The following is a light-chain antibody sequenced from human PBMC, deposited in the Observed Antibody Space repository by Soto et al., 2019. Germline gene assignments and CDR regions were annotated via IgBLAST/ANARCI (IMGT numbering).Light chain of an antibody. CDR1: QSVSSN. Sequence: EIVMTQSPATLSVSPGERATLSCRASQSVSSNLAWYQQKPGQAPRLLIYGASSRATGIPDRFSGSGSGTDFTLTISRLEPEDFAVYYCQQYGSSPQSFGGGTKVDIK. CDR3: QQYGSSPQS. J-gene: IGKJ4*01. CDR2: GAS. V-gene: IGKV3-20*01.